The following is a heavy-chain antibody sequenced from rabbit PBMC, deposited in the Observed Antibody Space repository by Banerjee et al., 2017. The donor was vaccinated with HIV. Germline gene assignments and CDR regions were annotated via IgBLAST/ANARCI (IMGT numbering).Heavy chain of an antibody. CDR3: ARDLAGVIGWNFNL. J-gene: IGHJ4*01. V-gene: IGHV1S45*01. CDR1: GFDFSSYW. Sequence: QEQLEESGGDLVKPEGSLTLTCTASGFDFSSYWMTWVRQAPGKGLEWIGAIYAGRGTTYYASWVNGRFTISKTSSTTVTLQMTSLTAADTATYLCARDLAGVIGWNFNLWGPGTLVTVS. CDR2: IYAGRGTT. D-gene: IGHD4-1*01.